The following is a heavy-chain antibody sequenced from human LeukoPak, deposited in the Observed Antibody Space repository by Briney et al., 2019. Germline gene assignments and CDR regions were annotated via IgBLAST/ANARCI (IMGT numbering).Heavy chain of an antibody. D-gene: IGHD1-20*01. Sequence: SETLSLTCAVYGGSFSGYYWSWIRQPPGKGLEWIGEINHSGSTNYNPSLKSRVTISVDTSKNQFSLKLSSVTAADTAVYYCARAWGIGVTGPFFDYWGQGALVTVSS. J-gene: IGHJ4*02. CDR2: INHSGST. CDR3: ARAWGIGVTGPFFDY. V-gene: IGHV4-34*01. CDR1: GGSFSGYY.